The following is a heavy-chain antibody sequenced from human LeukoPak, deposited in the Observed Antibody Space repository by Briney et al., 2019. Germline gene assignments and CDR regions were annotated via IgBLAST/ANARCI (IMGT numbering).Heavy chain of an antibody. J-gene: IGHJ4*02. D-gene: IGHD2-15*01. CDR1: GGSISSSSYY. Sequence: SETLSLTCTVSGGSISSSSYYWGWIRQPPGKGLEWIGSIYYSGSTYYNPSLKSRVTISVDTPKNQFSLKLSSVTAADTAVYYCASYCSGGSCYDLTFDYWGQGTLVTVSS. V-gene: IGHV4-39*01. CDR3: ASYCSGGSCYDLTFDY. CDR2: IYYSGST.